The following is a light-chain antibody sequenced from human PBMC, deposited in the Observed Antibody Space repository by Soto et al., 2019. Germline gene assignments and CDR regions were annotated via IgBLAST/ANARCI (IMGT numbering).Light chain of an antibody. CDR1: QSVSSN. CDR3: QQYYDWPT. J-gene: IGKJ5*01. CDR2: GAS. V-gene: IGKV3-15*01. Sequence: DIVMTQSPGTLSLSPGEGATLSCRASQSVSSNLAWHQQKPGQAPRLLIYGASTRATGIPARFSGSGSGTEFTLTISSLQSEDFAVYYCQQYYDWPTFGQGTRLEIK.